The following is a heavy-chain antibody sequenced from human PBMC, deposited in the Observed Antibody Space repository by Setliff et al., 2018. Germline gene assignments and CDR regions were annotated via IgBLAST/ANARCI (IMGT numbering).Heavy chain of an antibody. CDR1: GFTFSSYA. Sequence: PGGSLRLSCVASGFTFSSYAMSWVRQAPGKGLEWVSAISGSGGSTYYADSVKGRFTISRDNSNNTLYLQMGSLRAEDMAVYYCARGEKWLIPAYFDYWGQGTLVTVSS. D-gene: IGHD6-19*01. V-gene: IGHV3-23*01. CDR2: ISGSGGST. J-gene: IGHJ4*02. CDR3: ARGEKWLIPAYFDY.